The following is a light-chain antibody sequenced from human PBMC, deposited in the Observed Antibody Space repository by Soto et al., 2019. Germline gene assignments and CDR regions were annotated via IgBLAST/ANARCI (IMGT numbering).Light chain of an antibody. J-gene: IGKJ1*01. CDR1: QSISSW. CDR3: QQYKAYET. V-gene: IGKV1-5*03. Sequence: IEITQSPSTLSASAGDRVSISCRASQSISSWLAWYQQKPGKTPKLLIYKASNLESGGPSRFGGSGSRTVFTITISSLQPDYFATYYYQQYKAYETFGQGTKVDIK. CDR2: KAS.